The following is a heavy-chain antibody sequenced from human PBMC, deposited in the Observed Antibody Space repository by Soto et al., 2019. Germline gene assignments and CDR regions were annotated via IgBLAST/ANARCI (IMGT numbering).Heavy chain of an antibody. CDR3: AHPPPRCYGGTCYPDAFDI. V-gene: IGHV2-5*02. D-gene: IGHD2-15*01. J-gene: IGHJ3*02. CDR2: IYWDDDK. Sequence: QITLKESGPTLVKPTQTLTLTCTFPGFSLSTSAVGVGWIRQPPGKALEWLALIYWDDDKRYSPSLKSRLTITQDTSKNRVVLTMTRMDPVDTATYYCAHPPPRCYGGTCYPDAFDILGQGTMVTVSS. CDR1: GFSLSTSAVG.